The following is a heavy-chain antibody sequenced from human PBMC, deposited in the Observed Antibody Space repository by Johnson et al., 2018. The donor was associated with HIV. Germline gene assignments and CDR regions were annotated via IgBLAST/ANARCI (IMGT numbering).Heavy chain of an antibody. CDR1: GFTFSNFV. V-gene: IGHV3-30-3*02. Sequence: QVQLVESGGGVVQPARSLRLSCTASGFTFSNFVMHWVRQAPGKGLEWVAAMSFDGTNKYYTDSVRGRFTISRDNSRNTSYLQMNSLSAEDTAVYYCSKNSRITYDARSAFDIWGQGTMVTVSS. CDR2: MSFDGTNK. J-gene: IGHJ3*02. D-gene: IGHD3-3*01. CDR3: SKNSRITYDARSAFDI.